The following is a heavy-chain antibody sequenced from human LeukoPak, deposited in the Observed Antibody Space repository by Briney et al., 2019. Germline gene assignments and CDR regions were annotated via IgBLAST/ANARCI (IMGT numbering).Heavy chain of an antibody. CDR3: ARLKDHTIDY. V-gene: IGHV5-51*01. J-gene: IGHJ4*02. CDR2: IYPGDSDT. D-gene: IGHD1-14*01. Sequence: GESLKISCKGSGFSFPRYWIGWVRQMPGKGLEWMGIIYPGDSDTRYSPSFQGQVTISADKSISTAYLQWSSLMASDTAMYYCARLKDHTIDYWGQGTLVTVSS. CDR1: GFSFPRYW.